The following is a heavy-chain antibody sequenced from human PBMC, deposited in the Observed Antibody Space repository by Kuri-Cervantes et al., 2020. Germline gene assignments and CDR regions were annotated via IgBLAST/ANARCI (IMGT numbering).Heavy chain of an antibody. D-gene: IGHD2-21*01. CDR1: GFTFSTYA. V-gene: IGHV3-23*01. CDR3: ARSAIPSYYSYYMDV. Sequence: GESLKISCAASGFTFSTYAMNWVRQAPGKGLEWVSAISGSGGSSYYADSVKGRFTISRDNSKNTLYLQMNSLRAEDTAVYYCARSAIPSYYSYYMDVWGKGTTVTVSS. CDR2: ISGSGGSS. J-gene: IGHJ6*03.